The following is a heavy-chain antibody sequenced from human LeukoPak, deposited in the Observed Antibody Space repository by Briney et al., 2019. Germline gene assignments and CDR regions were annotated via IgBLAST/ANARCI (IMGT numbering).Heavy chain of an antibody. CDR2: INPNSGGT. CDR3: ARGVTHYDILTGYYNAPFDY. V-gene: IGHV1-2*02. D-gene: IGHD3-9*01. CDR1: GYTFTGYY. J-gene: IGHJ4*02. Sequence: ASVKVSCKASGYTFTGYYMHWVRQAPGQGLEWMGWINPNSGGTNYAQKFQGRVTMTRDTSISTAYMELSGLRSDDTAVYYCARGVTHYDILTGYYNAPFDYWGQGTLVTVSS.